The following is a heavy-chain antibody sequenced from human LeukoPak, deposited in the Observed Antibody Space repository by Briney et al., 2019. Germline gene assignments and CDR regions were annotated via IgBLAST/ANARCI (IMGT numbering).Heavy chain of an antibody. D-gene: IGHD3-9*01. Sequence: GGSLRLSCAASGFTFSSYAMSWVRQAPGKGLEWVSAISGSGGSTYYADSVKGRFTISRDNSKNTLYLKMNSLRAENTAVYYCAKEEYFDWLTGYWGQETWSPSPQ. CDR1: GFTFSSYA. V-gene: IGHV3-23*01. CDR3: AKEEYFDWLTGY. CDR2: ISGSGGST. J-gene: IGHJ4*01.